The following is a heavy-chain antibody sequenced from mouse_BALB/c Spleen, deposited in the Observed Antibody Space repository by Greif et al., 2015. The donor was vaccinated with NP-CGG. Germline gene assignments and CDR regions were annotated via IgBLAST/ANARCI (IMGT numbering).Heavy chain of an antibody. Sequence: VQLQHSGAELMKPGASVKISCKATGYTFSGYWIEWVKQRPGHGLEWIGEILPGSGSTNYNEKFKGKATFTADTSSNPAYMQLSSLTSEDSAVYYCAKTGYRYRGDYWGQGTSVTVSS. CDR1: GYTFSGYW. D-gene: IGHD2-14*01. J-gene: IGHJ4*01. V-gene: IGHV1-9*01. CDR2: ILPGSGST. CDR3: AKTGYRYRGDY.